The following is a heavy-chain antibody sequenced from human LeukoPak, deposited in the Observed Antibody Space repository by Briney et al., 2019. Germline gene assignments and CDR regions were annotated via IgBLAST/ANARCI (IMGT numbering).Heavy chain of an antibody. D-gene: IGHD3-22*01. V-gene: IGHV4-59*01. Sequence: NPSETLSLTCTVSGGSISSYYWSWIRQPPGKGLEWIGYIYYSGSTNYNPSLKSRVTISVDTSKNQFSLKLSSVTAADTAVYYCARGVTMIYDYWGQGTLVTVSS. CDR2: IYYSGST. J-gene: IGHJ4*02. CDR3: ARGVTMIYDY. CDR1: GGSISSYY.